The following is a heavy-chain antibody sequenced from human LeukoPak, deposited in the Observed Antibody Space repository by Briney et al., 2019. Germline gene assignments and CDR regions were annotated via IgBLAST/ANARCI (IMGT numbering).Heavy chain of an antibody. Sequence: PSETLSLTCSVSGGSISSYYWSWIRQPPGKGLEWIGYIYYSGSTNYNPSLKSRVTISLDTSRNQFSLKLRSVTAADTAVYYCARDRNYYDSSFQHWGQGTQVTVSS. CDR1: GGSISSYY. CDR2: IYYSGST. D-gene: IGHD3-22*01. J-gene: IGHJ1*01. CDR3: ARDRNYYDSSFQH. V-gene: IGHV4-59*01.